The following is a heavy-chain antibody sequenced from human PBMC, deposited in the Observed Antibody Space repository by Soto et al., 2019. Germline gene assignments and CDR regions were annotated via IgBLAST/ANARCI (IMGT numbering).Heavy chain of an antibody. CDR3: ARSCRSTGVDLEC. CDR1: GYTFTNYD. V-gene: IGHV1-8*01. J-gene: IGHJ4*02. CDR2: MNPDSGDT. D-gene: IGHD2-8*02. Sequence: GASVKVSCKASGYTFTNYDVNWVRQATGQGLEWMGWMNPDSGDTGYVQNFQGRVTMTRNTPISTAYMEWSSRITEDTAVYFGARSCRSTGVDLECWGQGTRV.